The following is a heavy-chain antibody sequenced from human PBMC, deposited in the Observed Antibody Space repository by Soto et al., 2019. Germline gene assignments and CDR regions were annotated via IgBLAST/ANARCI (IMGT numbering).Heavy chain of an antibody. V-gene: IGHV4-39*01. CDR2: IYYSGST. Sequence: QLQLQESSPGLVKPSETLSLTCTVSGGSISSSSYYWGWIRQPPGKGLEWIGSIYYSGSTYYNPSLKSRVTISVDTSKNQFSLKLSSVTAADTAVYYCARQRILRFLEWLPTVGEVATYFDYWGQGTLVTVSS. CDR1: GGSISSSSYY. D-gene: IGHD3-3*01. J-gene: IGHJ4*02. CDR3: ARQRILRFLEWLPTVGEVATYFDY.